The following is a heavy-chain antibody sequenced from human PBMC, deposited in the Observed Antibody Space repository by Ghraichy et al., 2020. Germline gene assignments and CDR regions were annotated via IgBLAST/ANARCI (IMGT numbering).Heavy chain of an antibody. V-gene: IGHV1-18*01. CDR2: ISAYNGNT. CDR3: ARDPAVKLRLGELTYYYYGMDV. Sequence: ASVKVSCKASGYTFTSYGISWVRQAPGQGLEWMGWISAYNGNTNYAQKLQGRVTMTTDTSTSTAYMELRSLRSDDTAVYYCARDPAVKLRLGELTYYYYGMDVWGQGTTVTVSS. CDR1: GYTFTSYG. J-gene: IGHJ6*02. D-gene: IGHD3-16*01.